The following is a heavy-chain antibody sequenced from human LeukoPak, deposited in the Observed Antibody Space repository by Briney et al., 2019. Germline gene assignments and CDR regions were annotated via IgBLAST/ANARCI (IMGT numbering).Heavy chain of an antibody. CDR2: ISTTSDYI. V-gene: IGHV3-21*04. Sequence: GGSLRLSCAASGFTFSSYNMNWVRQAPGKGLEWVSSISTTSDYIYYADSLKGRFTISRDNAKNTLYLQMNSLRAEDTAVYYCARLGRLGRSSSWTPFDYWGQGTLVTVSS. D-gene: IGHD6-13*01. CDR1: GFTFSSYN. CDR3: ARLGRLGRSSSWTPFDY. J-gene: IGHJ4*02.